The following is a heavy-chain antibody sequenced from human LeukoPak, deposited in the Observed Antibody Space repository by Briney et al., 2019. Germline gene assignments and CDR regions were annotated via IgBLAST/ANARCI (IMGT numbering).Heavy chain of an antibody. CDR2: IYYSGST. J-gene: IGHJ6*02. CDR3: ARYPWGYYGMDV. CDR1: GGSISSGDYY. D-gene: IGHD3-16*01. V-gene: IGHV4-30-4*02. Sequence: PSETLSLTCTVSGGSISSGDYYWSWIRQPPGKGLEWIGYIYYSGSTYYTPSLKSRVTISVDTSKNQFSLKLSSVTAADTAVYYCARYPWGYYGMDVWGQGTTVTVSS.